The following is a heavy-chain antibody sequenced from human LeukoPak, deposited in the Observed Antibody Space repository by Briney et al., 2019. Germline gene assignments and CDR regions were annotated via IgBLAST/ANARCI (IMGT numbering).Heavy chain of an antibody. CDR1: GGPFSSFA. V-gene: IGHV1-69*13. J-gene: IGHJ6*02. CDR2: IIPMFGET. CDR3: ARESGGYSGYDSSLYYSGMDV. D-gene: IGHD5-12*01. Sequence: SVKVSCKAFGGPFSSFAISWVRQAPGPGLEWMGGIIPMFGETNYAQKFQGRVTITADESTSTAYMELSSLRSEDTAVYYCARESGGYSGYDSSLYYSGMDVWGQGTTITVSS.